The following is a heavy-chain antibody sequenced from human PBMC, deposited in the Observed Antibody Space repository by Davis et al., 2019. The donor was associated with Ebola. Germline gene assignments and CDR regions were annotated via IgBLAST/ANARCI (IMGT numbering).Heavy chain of an antibody. V-gene: IGHV3-7*03. CDR1: GFTFSSYW. Sequence: GESLKISCAASGFTFSSYWMSWVRQAPGKGLEWVANIKQDGSENYYVDSVKGRFTISRDNAKNSLYLQMNSLRAEDTAVYYCARGPLAGIAAAGMAYWGQGTLVTVSS. J-gene: IGHJ4*02. CDR3: ARGPLAGIAAAGMAY. D-gene: IGHD6-13*01. CDR2: IKQDGSEN.